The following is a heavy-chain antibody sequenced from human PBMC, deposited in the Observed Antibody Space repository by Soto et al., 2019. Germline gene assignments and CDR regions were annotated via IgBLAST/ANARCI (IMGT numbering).Heavy chain of an antibody. Sequence: PSETLSLTCTVSGGSISSYYWSWIRQPPGKRLEWIGYIYYSGSTNYNPSLKSRVTISVDTSKNQFSLKLSSVTAADTAVYYCARAKGCSGGSCYFDFEYYYYYMDVWGKWTTVTVSS. CDR2: IYYSGST. V-gene: IGHV4-59*01. D-gene: IGHD2-15*01. J-gene: IGHJ6*03. CDR1: GGSISSYY. CDR3: ARAKGCSGGSCYFDFEYYYYYMDV.